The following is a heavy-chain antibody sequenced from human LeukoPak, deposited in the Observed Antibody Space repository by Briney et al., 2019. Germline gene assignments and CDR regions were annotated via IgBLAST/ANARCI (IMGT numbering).Heavy chain of an antibody. CDR3: ARVGYGDYGGYNWFDP. CDR2: IYTSGST. Sequence: SKTLSLTCTVSGGSISSYYWSWIRQPAGKGLEWIGRIYTSGSTNYNPSLKSRVTMSVDTSKNQFSLKLSSVTAADTAVYYCARVGYGDYGGYNWFDPWGQGTLVTVSS. D-gene: IGHD4-17*01. J-gene: IGHJ5*02. V-gene: IGHV4-4*07. CDR1: GGSISSYY.